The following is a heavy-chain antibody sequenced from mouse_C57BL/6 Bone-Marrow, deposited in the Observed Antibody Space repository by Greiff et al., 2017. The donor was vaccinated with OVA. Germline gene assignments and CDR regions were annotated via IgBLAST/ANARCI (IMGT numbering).Heavy chain of an antibody. CDR2: IWSGGST. Sequence: QVQLKESGPGLVQPSQSLSITCTVSGFSLTSYGVHWVRQSPGKGLEWLGVIWSGGSTDYNAAFISRLSTSKDNSKSQVFFKTNSLQAEDTAIYYCARDRGYGSSYGYFDDGGQGTTLTVSS. V-gene: IGHV2-2*01. CDR1: GFSLTSYG. CDR3: ARDRGYGSSYGYFDD. D-gene: IGHD1-1*01. J-gene: IGHJ2*01.